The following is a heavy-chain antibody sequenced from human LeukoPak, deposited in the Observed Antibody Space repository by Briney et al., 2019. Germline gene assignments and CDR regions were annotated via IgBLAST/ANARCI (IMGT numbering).Heavy chain of an antibody. CDR2: INHSGST. D-gene: IGHD3-22*01. Sequence: SETLSLTCAVYGGSFSGYYWSWIRQPPGKGLEWIGEINHSGSTNYNPSLKSRVTISVDTSKNQFSLKLSSVTAADTAVYYCARAQPDYYDSSGYYYGPALFDYWGQGTLVTVSS. CDR3: ARAQPDYYDSSGYYYGPALFDY. V-gene: IGHV4-34*01. CDR1: GGSFSGYY. J-gene: IGHJ4*02.